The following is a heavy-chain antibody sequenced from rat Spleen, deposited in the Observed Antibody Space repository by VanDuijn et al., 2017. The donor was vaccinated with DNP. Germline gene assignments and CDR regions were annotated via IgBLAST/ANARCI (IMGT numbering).Heavy chain of an antibody. V-gene: IGHV5-17*01. CDR3: AKGPNYGGWSDYFDY. Sequence: EVQLVESGGGLVQPGRSLKLSCAASGFTFSDSAMAWVRQTPKKGLEWVATIIYDGSRTYYRNSVKGRFTISRDNAKSTLYLQMDSLRSEDTAIYYCAKGPNYGGWSDYFDYWGQGVMVTVSS. CDR1: GFTFSDSA. D-gene: IGHD1-11*01. J-gene: IGHJ2*01. CDR2: IIYDGSRT.